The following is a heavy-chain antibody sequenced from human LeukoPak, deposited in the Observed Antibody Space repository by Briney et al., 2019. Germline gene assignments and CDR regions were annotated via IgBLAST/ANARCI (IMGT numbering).Heavy chain of an antibody. CDR1: GYTFTGYY. CDR3: SRKSTMVRGVTGIDY. Sequence: ASVKVSCKASGYTFTGYYMHWVRQAPGQGREWMGWINPNSGGTNYAQQFQGRVNMTRDTAIIPAFTELSMRKPDDPALFFLSRKSTMVRGVTGIDYWGQGTLVTVSS. D-gene: IGHD3-10*01. J-gene: IGHJ4*02. CDR2: INPNSGGT. V-gene: IGHV1-2*02.